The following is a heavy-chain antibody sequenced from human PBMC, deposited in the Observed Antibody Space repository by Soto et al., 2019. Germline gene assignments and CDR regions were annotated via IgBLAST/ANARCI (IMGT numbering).Heavy chain of an antibody. Sequence: SETLSLTCAVSGYSISTGFNWAWIRQPPGKGLEWIGSIYHSGSTYYNLSLKSRVTISSDAPKNQISLKLSSVTAADTALYYCPRAWGTGFYQLASWAQGTLVTVSS. V-gene: IGHV4-38-2*01. CDR2: IYHSGST. CDR1: GYSISTGFN. J-gene: IGHJ4*02. CDR3: PRAWGTGFYQLAS. D-gene: IGHD2-2*01.